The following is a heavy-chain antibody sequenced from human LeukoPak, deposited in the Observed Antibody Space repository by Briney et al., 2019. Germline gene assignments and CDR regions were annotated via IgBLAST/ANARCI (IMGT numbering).Heavy chain of an antibody. CDR3: ARVRLYDYVWGSYRYGKNYFDY. Sequence: SQTLSLTCTVSGGSISRGGYYWGWIRQHPGKGLEWIGYIYYSGSTYYNPSLKSRVTISVDTSKNQFSLKLSSVTAADTAVYYCARVRLYDYVWGSYRYGKNYFDYWGQGTLVTVSS. CDR1: GGSISRGGYY. CDR2: IYYSGST. D-gene: IGHD3-16*02. V-gene: IGHV4-31*03. J-gene: IGHJ4*02.